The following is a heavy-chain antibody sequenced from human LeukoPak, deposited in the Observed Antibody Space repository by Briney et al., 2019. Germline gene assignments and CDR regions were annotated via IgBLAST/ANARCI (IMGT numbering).Heavy chain of an antibody. J-gene: IGHJ4*02. Sequence: GASVKVSCKASGYTFTDYHMHWVRQAPGQGLEWMGWINPNSCGKKSAQRFQGRVTMTRDTSINTAYMELSRLRSDDTAMCYCARSHCSGGSCYRDGDFDYWGQGTLVTVSS. CDR3: ARSHCSGGSCYRDGDFDY. D-gene: IGHD2-15*01. CDR1: GYTFTDYH. V-gene: IGHV1-2*02. CDR2: INPNSCGK.